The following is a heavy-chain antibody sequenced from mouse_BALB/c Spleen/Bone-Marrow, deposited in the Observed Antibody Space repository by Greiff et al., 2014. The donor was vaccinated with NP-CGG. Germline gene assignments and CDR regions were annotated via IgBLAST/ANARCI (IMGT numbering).Heavy chain of an antibody. CDR3: ARDENVGIYWYFDV. Sequence: EVKLVESGGGSVQPGGSLRLSCATSGFAFTDYYMSWVRQPPGKALEWLGFIRNKAKGYTTEYSASVKGRFTLYRDNSQKILYLQMNTLRAEVSATYYCARDENVGIYWYFDVWGAGTPVIVSS. CDR2: IRNKAKGYTT. V-gene: IGHV7-3*02. J-gene: IGHJ1*01. CDR1: GFAFTDYY.